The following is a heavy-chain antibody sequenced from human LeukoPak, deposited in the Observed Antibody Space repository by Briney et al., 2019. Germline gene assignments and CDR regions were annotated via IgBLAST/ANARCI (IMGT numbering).Heavy chain of an antibody. J-gene: IGHJ4*02. CDR1: GGSISSYY. Sequence: PSETLSLTCTVSGGSISSYYWSWIRQPPGKGLEWIGYIHYSGSTHYNPSLKSRVTISVDTSKNQFSLKLSSVTAADTAVYYCARMYSSSWYGGYFDYWGQGTLVTVSS. D-gene: IGHD6-13*01. CDR3: ARMYSSSWYGGYFDY. CDR2: IHYSGST. V-gene: IGHV4-59*01.